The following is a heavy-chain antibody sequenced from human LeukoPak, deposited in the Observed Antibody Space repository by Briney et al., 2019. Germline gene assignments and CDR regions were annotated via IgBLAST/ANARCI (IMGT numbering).Heavy chain of an antibody. CDR3: ARSRERNRFGELGY. D-gene: IGHD3-10*01. Sequence: PSETLSLTCAVSGYSISSGYYWDWIRQPPGKGLEWFGSIYHSGSTYYNPSLKSRVTISVDTSKNQFSLNLSSVTAADTAVYYCARSRERNRFGELGYWGQGTLVTVSS. J-gene: IGHJ4*02. CDR2: IYHSGST. CDR1: GYSISSGYY. V-gene: IGHV4-38-2*01.